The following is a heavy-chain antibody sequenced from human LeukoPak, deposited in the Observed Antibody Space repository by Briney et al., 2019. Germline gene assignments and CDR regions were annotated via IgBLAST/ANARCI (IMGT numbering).Heavy chain of an antibody. V-gene: IGHV4-4*02. CDR1: GFTFSSYSM. CDR2: IYHSGST. D-gene: IGHD1-1*01. CDR3: ARDGTTGTPHFDY. J-gene: IGHJ4*02. Sequence: GSLRLSCAASGFTFSSYSMNWVRQAPGKGLEWIGEIYHSGSTNYNPSLKSRVTISVDKSKNQFSLKLSSVTAADTAVYYCARDGTTGTPHFDYWGQGTLVTVSS.